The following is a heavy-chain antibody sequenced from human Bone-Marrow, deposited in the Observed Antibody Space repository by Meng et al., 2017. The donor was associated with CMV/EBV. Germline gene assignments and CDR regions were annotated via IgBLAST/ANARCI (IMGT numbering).Heavy chain of an antibody. Sequence: GGSLRLSCAASGFTFSSYWMHWVRQAPGKGLEWVAFIRYDGSNKYYADSVKGRFTISRDNSKNTLYLQMNSLRNDDTAVYYCARAMIIAARALDFWGQGTLVTVSS. J-gene: IGHJ4*02. CDR1: GFTFSSYW. CDR2: IRYDGSNK. V-gene: IGHV3-30*02. CDR3: ARAMIIAARALDF. D-gene: IGHD6-6*01.